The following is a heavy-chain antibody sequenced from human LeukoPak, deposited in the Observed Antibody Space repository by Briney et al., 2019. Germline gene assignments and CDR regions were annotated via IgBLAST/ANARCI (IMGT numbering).Heavy chain of an antibody. CDR1: GYSFTSYW. V-gene: IGHV5-51*01. D-gene: IGHD7-27*01. J-gene: IGHJ6*02. Sequence: GESLKISCKGSGYSFTSYWIGWVRQMPGKGLEWMGIIYPGDSDTRYSPSFQGQVTISADKSISTAYLQWSSLKASDTAMYYCARHISFPEETGFYYYYYYGMDVWGQGTTVTVSS. CDR3: ARHISFPEETGFYYYYYYGMDV. CDR2: IYPGDSDT.